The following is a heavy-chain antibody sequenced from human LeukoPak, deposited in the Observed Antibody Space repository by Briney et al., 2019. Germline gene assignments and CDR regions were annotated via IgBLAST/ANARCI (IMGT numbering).Heavy chain of an antibody. Sequence: SETLSLTCTVSGGSISSYYWTWIRQPPGKGLEWIGYIYHRGSANYNPSLKSRVTISVDTSKNQFSLTLSSVTAADAAVYYCARAGDYYVSGSYLGYWGQGTLVSVSS. CDR1: GGSISSYY. D-gene: IGHD3-10*01. CDR3: ARAGDYYVSGSYLGY. CDR2: IYHRGSA. J-gene: IGHJ4*02. V-gene: IGHV4-59*01.